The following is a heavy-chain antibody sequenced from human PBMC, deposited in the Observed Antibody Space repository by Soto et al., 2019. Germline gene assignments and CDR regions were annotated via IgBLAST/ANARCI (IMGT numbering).Heavy chain of an antibody. D-gene: IGHD1-1*01. V-gene: IGHV1-8*01. CDR2: LSPNSSNT. CDR1: GYTFTNFD. Sequence: GASVKVSWKASGYTFTNFDINWVRQASGQGLEWMGWLSPNSSNTGYAQKFQGRLTMTRDTSINTAYMELSDLTSEDTALYYCAGVPSHSTTTDFWGQGTLVTVSS. CDR3: AGVPSHSTTTDF. J-gene: IGHJ4*02.